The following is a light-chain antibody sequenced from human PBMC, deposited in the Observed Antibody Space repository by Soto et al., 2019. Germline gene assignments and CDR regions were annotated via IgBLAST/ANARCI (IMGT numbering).Light chain of an antibody. J-gene: IGKJ4*02. CDR3: QQANSFPLT. V-gene: IGKV1-12*01. CDR2: TGS. Sequence: DIQMTQSPSSVSASVGDRVSITCRASQGISNWLAWYQQKPGRAPKLLIYTGSSLQSGVPSRFRGTRSGTDFTLTISSLQPKDVATYYCQQANSFPLTFGGGTKVEIK. CDR1: QGISNW.